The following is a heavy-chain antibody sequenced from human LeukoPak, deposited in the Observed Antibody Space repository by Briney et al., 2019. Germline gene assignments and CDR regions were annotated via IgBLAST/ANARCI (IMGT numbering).Heavy chain of an antibody. Sequence: ASVKVSCKASGYTFTGYYMHWVRQAPGQGLEWMGWINPNSGDTNSAQKFQGRVTMTRDTSINTAYMELSRLRSDDTAVYYCATARGYYYGSGSPFDCWGQGTLVTVSS. CDR2: INPNSGDT. CDR1: GYTFTGYY. D-gene: IGHD3-10*01. CDR3: ATARGYYYGSGSPFDC. V-gene: IGHV1-2*02. J-gene: IGHJ4*02.